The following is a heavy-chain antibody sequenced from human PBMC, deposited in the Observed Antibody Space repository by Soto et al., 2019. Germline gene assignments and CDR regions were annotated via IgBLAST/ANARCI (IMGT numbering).Heavy chain of an antibody. CDR3: ARDPGYCSGFGCKGDAFDI. J-gene: IGHJ3*02. CDR1: GFTFNKYW. V-gene: IGHV3-7*01. D-gene: IGHD2-15*01. Sequence: GGSLRLSCAASGFTFNKYWMTWVRLAPGKGLEWVANIKRDGSEQYYVDSVKGRFTISRDNAKNSLYLQMNTLRAEDTAVYYCARDPGYCSGFGCKGDAFDIWGQGTMVTVSS. CDR2: IKRDGSEQ.